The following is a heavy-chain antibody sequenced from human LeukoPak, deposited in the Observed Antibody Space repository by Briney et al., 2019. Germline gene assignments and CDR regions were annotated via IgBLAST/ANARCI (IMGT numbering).Heavy chain of an antibody. J-gene: IGHJ4*02. Sequence: PGRSLRLSCAASGLTFYDYAMHWVRQAPGKGLEWFSGITWNSGSIAYADSVKGRFTISRDNAKNSLYLQVNSLRSEDTALYYCAAGAGITRYWGQGTLVTVSS. D-gene: IGHD3-10*01. CDR1: GLTFYDYA. V-gene: IGHV3-9*01. CDR2: ITWNSGSI. CDR3: AAGAGITRY.